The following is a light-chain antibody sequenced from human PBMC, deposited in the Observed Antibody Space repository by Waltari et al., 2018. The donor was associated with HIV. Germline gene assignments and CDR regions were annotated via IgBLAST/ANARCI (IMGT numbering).Light chain of an antibody. CDR1: TSDFGLYNF. V-gene: IGLV2-14*01. J-gene: IGLJ3*02. Sequence: QSALTQPASVSGSPGQSIPISCTGSTSDFGLYNFISWYQQHPGGVPKVIISEVSSRPSGVSRRFSGSKSGNTASLTISWLQTEDEADYYCTSFTSNYTVMFGGGTKVTVL. CDR2: EVS. CDR3: TSFTSNYTVM.